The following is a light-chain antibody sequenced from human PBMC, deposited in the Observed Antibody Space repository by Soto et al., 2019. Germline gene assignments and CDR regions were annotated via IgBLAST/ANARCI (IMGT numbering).Light chain of an antibody. CDR3: LQHNSYPIT. Sequence: DIQMTQSPSTLSASVRDRVTITCRASQSISSWLAWYQQKPGKAPKLLIYDASSLESGVPSRFSGSGSGTEFTLTISSLQPEDFGTYYCLQHNSYPITFGQGTRLEIK. CDR1: QSISSW. CDR2: DAS. J-gene: IGKJ5*01. V-gene: IGKV1-5*01.